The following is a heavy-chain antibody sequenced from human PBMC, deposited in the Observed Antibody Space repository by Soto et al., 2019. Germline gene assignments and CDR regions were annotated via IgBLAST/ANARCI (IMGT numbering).Heavy chain of an antibody. V-gene: IGHV4-39*01. CDR2: IYYSGST. D-gene: IGHD3-22*01. Sequence: PWETLSLTCTVSGGSISSSSFHWGWIRQPPGKGLEWIGSIYYSGSTYYSPSLKSRVTISVDTSKNQFSLKLSSVTAADTAVYYCARGAYDSSGASWYFDLWGGGTLVTVSS. CDR3: ARGAYDSSGASWYFDL. CDR1: GGSISSSSFH. J-gene: IGHJ2*01.